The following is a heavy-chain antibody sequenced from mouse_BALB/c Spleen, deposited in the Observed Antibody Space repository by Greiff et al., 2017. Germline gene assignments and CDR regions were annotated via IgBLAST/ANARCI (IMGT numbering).Heavy chain of an antibody. CDR1: GFTFTSYW. CDR3: ACGSGYAMDY. V-gene: IGHV1-7*01. D-gene: IGHD3-1*01. CDR2: INPSTGYT. J-gene: IGHJ4*01. Sequence: QVQLMESGAELAKPGASVKMSCTASGFTFTSYWMHWVQQRPGQGLEWIGYINPSTGYTEYTQKFKDKTTLSADKSSSTAYMQLSSLTSEDSAVYYCACGSGYAMDYWGQGTSVTVSS.